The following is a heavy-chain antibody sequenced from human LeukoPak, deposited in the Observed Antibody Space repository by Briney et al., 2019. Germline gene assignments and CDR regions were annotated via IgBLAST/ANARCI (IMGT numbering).Heavy chain of an antibody. V-gene: IGHV3-30*02. J-gene: IGHJ4*02. D-gene: IGHD6-13*01. CDR2: IRYDGSNK. CDR1: GFTFSTYD. Sequence: GGSLRLSCAASGFTFSTYDIHWVRQAPGKGLEWVAVIRYDGSNKYYADSVKGRFTISRDNSKNTLYLQMNSLRAEDTAVYYCAKDGIAAAGTGYFDYWGQGTLVTVSS. CDR3: AKDGIAAAGTGYFDY.